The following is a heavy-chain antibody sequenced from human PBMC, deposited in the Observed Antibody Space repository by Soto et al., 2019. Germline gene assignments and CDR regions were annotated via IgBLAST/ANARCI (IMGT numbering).Heavy chain of an antibody. Sequence: QVQLVQSGAEVKKPGSSVKVSCKASGGTFSSYTISWVRQAPGQGLEWMGRIIPILGIANYAQKFQGRVTITADKSTSTAYMELSSLRSGDTAVYYCARDVPNPAVVVAATNRFDPWGQGTLVTVSS. V-gene: IGHV1-69*08. D-gene: IGHD2-15*01. CDR3: ARDVPNPAVVVAATNRFDP. CDR1: GGTFSSYT. J-gene: IGHJ5*02. CDR2: IIPILGIA.